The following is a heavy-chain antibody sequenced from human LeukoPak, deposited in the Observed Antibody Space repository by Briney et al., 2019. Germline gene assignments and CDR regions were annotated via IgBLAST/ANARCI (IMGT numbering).Heavy chain of an antibody. V-gene: IGHV1-2*02. CDR3: AREGRYYDSSGYFRGYFDY. CDR1: GYTFTGYY. J-gene: IGHJ4*02. Sequence: GASVKVSCKASGYTFTGYYMHWVRQAPGQGLEWMGWINPNSGGTNYAQKLQGRVTMTTDTSTSTAYMELRSLRSDDTAVYYCAREGRYYDSSGYFRGYFDYWGQGTLVTVSS. CDR2: INPNSGGT. D-gene: IGHD3-22*01.